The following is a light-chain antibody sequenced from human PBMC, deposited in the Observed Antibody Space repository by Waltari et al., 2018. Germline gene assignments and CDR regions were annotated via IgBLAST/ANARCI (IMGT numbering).Light chain of an antibody. CDR2: GAS. CDR1: ESVSSSY. V-gene: IGKV3-20*01. CDR3: QQYGSSPPYT. Sequence: EIVLTQSPGTLSLSPGERATSACRASESVSSSYLAWYQQKAGQALRLLIYGASTRATGIPDRFSGSGSGTDFTLTISRLEPEDFAVYYCQQYGSSPPYTFGQGTKLEIK. J-gene: IGKJ2*01.